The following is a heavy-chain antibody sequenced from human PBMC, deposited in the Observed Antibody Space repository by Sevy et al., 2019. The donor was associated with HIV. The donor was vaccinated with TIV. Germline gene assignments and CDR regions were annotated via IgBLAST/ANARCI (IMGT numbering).Heavy chain of an antibody. D-gene: IGHD2-8*01. Sequence: GGSLRLSCVASGFTFNKYSMSWVRQAPGKGVERVSTLSFGCGQINYADSVKGRFTISRDDSKNTLYLQMNSLRAEDTAVYYCAREGCTRPHDFWGQGTLVTVSS. J-gene: IGHJ4*02. V-gene: IGHV3-23*01. CDR3: AREGCTRPHDF. CDR1: GFTFNKYS. CDR2: LSFGCGQI.